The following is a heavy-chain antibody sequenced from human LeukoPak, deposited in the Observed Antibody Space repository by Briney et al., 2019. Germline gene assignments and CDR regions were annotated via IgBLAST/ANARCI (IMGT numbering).Heavy chain of an antibody. D-gene: IGHD2-15*01. CDR1: GYSFTSYY. Sequence: ASVKVSCKASGYSFTSYYMHWVRQAPGQGLEWMGFINPSGSSAAYAQKLQGRLTMTRDMFTSTDYMELTSLTSDDTAVYYCARASPGYCSGGSCYSDAFDIWGQGTMVTVSS. CDR3: ARASPGYCSGGSCYSDAFDI. V-gene: IGHV1-46*01. CDR2: INPSGSSA. J-gene: IGHJ3*02.